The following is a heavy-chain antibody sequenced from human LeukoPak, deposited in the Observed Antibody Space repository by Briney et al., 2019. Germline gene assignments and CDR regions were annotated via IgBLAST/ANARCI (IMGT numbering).Heavy chain of an antibody. CDR1: GFTFSSYA. CDR3: AKDPPGYSGYDLDDAFDI. D-gene: IGHD5-12*01. Sequence: GGSLRLSCAASGFTFSSYAMSWVRQAPGKGLEWVSAISGGGGSTYYADSVKGRFTISRDNSKNTLYLQMNSLRAEDTAVYYCAKDPPGYSGYDLDDAFDIWGQGTMVTVSS. J-gene: IGHJ3*02. CDR2: ISGGGGST. V-gene: IGHV3-23*01.